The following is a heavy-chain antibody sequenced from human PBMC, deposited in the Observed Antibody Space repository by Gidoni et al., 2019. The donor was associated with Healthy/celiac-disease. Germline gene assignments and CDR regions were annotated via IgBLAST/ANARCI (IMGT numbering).Heavy chain of an antibody. J-gene: IGHJ3*02. D-gene: IGHD3-9*01. CDR1: GGSISRGGYS. CDR3: ARGKITIFHPSGFDI. Sequence: QVQLQESGPGLVKPSQTLSRTCTVSGGSISRGGYSWSWIRQHPGKGLEWIGYIYSSGSTYYNPSLKSRVTISVDTSKNQFSLKLSSVTAADTAVYYCARGKITIFHPSGFDIWGQGTMVTVSS. V-gene: IGHV4-31*03. CDR2: IYSSGST.